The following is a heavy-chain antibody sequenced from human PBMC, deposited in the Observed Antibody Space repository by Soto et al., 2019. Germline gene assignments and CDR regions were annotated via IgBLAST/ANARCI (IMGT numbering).Heavy chain of an antibody. D-gene: IGHD6-6*01. Sequence: QVQLVQSGAEVKKPGSSVKVSCKASGGTFSSYAISWVRQAPGQGLEWMGGIIPIFGTANYAQKFQGRVTITADESTSTAYMELSSLRSEDTAVYYCARGPRIYPGRSSSPLYYYYYGMDVWGQGTTVTVSS. CDR3: ARGPRIYPGRSSSPLYYYYYGMDV. CDR2: IIPIFGTA. J-gene: IGHJ6*02. V-gene: IGHV1-69*01. CDR1: GGTFSSYA.